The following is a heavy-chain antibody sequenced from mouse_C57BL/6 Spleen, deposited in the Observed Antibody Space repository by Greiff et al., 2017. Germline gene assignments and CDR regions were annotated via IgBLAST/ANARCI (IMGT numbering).Heavy chain of an antibody. V-gene: IGHV1-81*01. CDR1: GSTFTSYG. CDR3: ARDYDYETDY. J-gene: IGHJ2*01. D-gene: IGHD2-4*01. Sequence: VNVVESGAELARPGASVKLSCKASGSTFTSYGISWVKQRTGQGLEWIGEIYPRSGNTYYNEKFKGKATLTAAKSSSTAYMELRSLTAEDSAVYFCARDYDYETDYGGQGTTLTVAS. CDR2: IYPRSGNT.